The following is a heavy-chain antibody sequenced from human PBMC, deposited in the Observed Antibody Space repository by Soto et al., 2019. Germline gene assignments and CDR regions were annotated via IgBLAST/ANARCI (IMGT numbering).Heavy chain of an antibody. CDR2: IYHSGST. J-gene: IGHJ5*02. CDR1: GGSISSGGYS. D-gene: IGHD2-21*01. CDR3: ARIPGP. Sequence: SETLSLTCAVSGGSISSGGYSWSWIRQPPGKGLEWIGYIYHSGSTYYNPSLKSRVTISVDRSKNQFSLMLFSVTAADTAVYYCARIPGPWVQGTLVTVSS. V-gene: IGHV4-30-2*01.